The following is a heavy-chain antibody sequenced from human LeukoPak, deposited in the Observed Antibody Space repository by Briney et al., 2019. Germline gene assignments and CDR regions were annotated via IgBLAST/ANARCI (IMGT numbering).Heavy chain of an antibody. Sequence: SETLSLTCTVSGGSFSSGRSYWGWIRQAPGKGLEWIGNMYYSGSAYYNPSLKSRVTISIDASNNQFSLKLSSLTAADTAVYYCARGINWPPQDYFDFWGQGIMVTVSS. CDR2: MYYSGSA. V-gene: IGHV4-39*01. J-gene: IGHJ4*02. CDR3: ARGINWPPQDYFDF. D-gene: IGHD1-1*01. CDR1: GGSFSSGRSY.